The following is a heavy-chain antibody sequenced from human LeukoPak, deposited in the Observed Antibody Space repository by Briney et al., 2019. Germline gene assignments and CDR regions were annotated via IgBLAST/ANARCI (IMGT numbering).Heavy chain of an antibody. CDR1: GGTFSSYA. V-gene: IGHV1-69*13. D-gene: IGHD3-9*01. J-gene: IGHJ4*02. Sequence: SVKVSCKASGGTFSSYAISWVRQAPGQGLEWMGGIIPIFGTANYAHKFQGRVTITADESTSTAYMELSSLRSEDTAVYYCARVEAIYDILTGYYRSAISRDDYWGQGTLVTVSS. CDR2: IIPIFGTA. CDR3: ARVEAIYDILTGYYRSAISRDDY.